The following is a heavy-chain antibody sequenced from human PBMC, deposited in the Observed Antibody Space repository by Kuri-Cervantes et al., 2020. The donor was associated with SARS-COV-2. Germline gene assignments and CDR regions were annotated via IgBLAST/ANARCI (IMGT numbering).Heavy chain of an antibody. J-gene: IGHJ3*02. CDR2: IKQEGSEK. D-gene: IGHD3-10*01. V-gene: IGHV3-7*03. CDR1: GFTFSDYY. CDR3: ARVRVMVRGVIITLGSFDI. Sequence: LSLSCAASGFTFSDYYISWIRQAPGKGLEWVANIKQEGSEKYYVDSVKGRFTISRDNAKNSLHLQMNSLRAEDTAVYYSARVRVMVRGVIITLGSFDIWGQGTMVTVSS.